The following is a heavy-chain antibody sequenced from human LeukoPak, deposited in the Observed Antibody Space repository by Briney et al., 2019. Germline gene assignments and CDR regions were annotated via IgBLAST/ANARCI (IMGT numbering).Heavy chain of an antibody. CDR1: GGSINSYY. V-gene: IGHV4-4*07. Sequence: PSETLSLTCTVSGGSINSYYWSWIRQPAGKGLEWIGRIYNTGSTNHNPSLKSRVTISVDTSKNQFSLKLSSVTAADTAVYYCAISTNWLPDAFDIWGLGTMVTVSS. J-gene: IGHJ3*02. CDR3: AISTNWLPDAFDI. D-gene: IGHD2-2*01. CDR2: IYNTGST.